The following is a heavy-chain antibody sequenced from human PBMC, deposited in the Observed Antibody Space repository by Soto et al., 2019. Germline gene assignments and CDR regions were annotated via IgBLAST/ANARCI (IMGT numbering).Heavy chain of an antibody. V-gene: IGHV4-39*01. J-gene: IGHJ4*02. CDR2: IYYSGST. CDR1: GGSMSNGGYY. Sequence: QLQLQESGPGLVKPSETLSLTCTVSGGSMSNGGYYWGWIRQPPGKGLEWIGSIYYSGSTYYNPSLMSRLPISIDTSKTQFSLKVTSVTAADTAVYYCARSRGEPPEGFDYWGQGTLVTVSS. D-gene: IGHD3-16*01. CDR3: ARSRGEPPEGFDY.